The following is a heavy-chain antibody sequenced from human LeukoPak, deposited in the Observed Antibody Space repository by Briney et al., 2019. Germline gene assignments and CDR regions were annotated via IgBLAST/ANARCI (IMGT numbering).Heavy chain of an antibody. CDR2: MNPNSGNT. Sequence: ASVKVSCKASGYTFTSYDINWVRQATGQGLEWMGWMNPNSGNTGYAQKFQGRVTMTRNTSISTAYMELSSLRSEDTAVYYCARGSGSYRPPGWYFDLWGRGTLVTVSS. V-gene: IGHV1-8*01. J-gene: IGHJ2*01. CDR1: GYTFTSYD. CDR3: ARGSGSYRPPGWYFDL. D-gene: IGHD1-26*01.